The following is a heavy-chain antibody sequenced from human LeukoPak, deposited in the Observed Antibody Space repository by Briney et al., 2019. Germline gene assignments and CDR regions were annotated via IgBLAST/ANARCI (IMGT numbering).Heavy chain of an antibody. Sequence: GGSLRLSCAASGFTFDDYGMSWVRQAPGKRLEWVSGINWNGGSTGYADSVKGRFTISRDNAKNSLYLQMNSLRAEDTALYYCARVFIGFSGSYNYFDYWGQGTLVTVSS. V-gene: IGHV3-20*04. J-gene: IGHJ4*02. CDR3: ARVFIGFSGSYNYFDY. CDR2: INWNGGST. D-gene: IGHD1-26*01. CDR1: GFTFDDYG.